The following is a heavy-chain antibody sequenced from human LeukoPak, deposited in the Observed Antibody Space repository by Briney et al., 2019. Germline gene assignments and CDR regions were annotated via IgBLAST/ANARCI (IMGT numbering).Heavy chain of an antibody. CDR2: INPSGGST. D-gene: IGHD3-22*01. J-gene: IGHJ5*02. CDR3: ARGGYYDSSGYYGATNWFDP. V-gene: IGHV1-46*01. Sequence: ASVKVSCKASGYTFTSYYMHWVRQAPGQGLEWMGIINPSGGSTSYAQKFQGRVTMTRDASISTAYMELSRLRSDDTAVYYCARGGYYDSSGYYGATNWFDPWGQGTLVTVSS. CDR1: GYTFTSYY.